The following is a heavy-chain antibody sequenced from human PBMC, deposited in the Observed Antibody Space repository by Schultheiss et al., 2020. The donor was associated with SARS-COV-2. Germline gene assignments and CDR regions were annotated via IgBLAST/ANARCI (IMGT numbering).Heavy chain of an antibody. D-gene: IGHD6-13*01. Sequence: GESLKISCAASGFTFSNAWMNWVRQAPGKGLEWVAVIWYDGSNKYYADSVKGRFTISRDNSKNTLYLQMNSLRAEDTAVYYCARDRRIDSSWFLFDYWGQGTLVTVSS. CDR1: GFTFSNAW. CDR3: ARDRRIDSSWFLFDY. J-gene: IGHJ4*02. V-gene: IGHV3-33*08. CDR2: IWYDGSNK.